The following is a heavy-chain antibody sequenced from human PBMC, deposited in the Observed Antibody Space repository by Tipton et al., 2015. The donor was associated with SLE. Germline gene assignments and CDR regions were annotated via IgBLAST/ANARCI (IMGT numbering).Heavy chain of an antibody. CDR1: GFTFSSYA. CDR3: AKFEKTTDFYLDS. CDR2: IRGGGGST. V-gene: IGHV3-23*01. Sequence: SLRLSCATSGFTFSSYALSWVRRAPGKGLEWGSAIRGGGGSTYYADFVKGRFSISIDKSKKTLFLQMNSLRVDDTATYYCAKFEKTTDFYLDSWGQGTLVSVSS. D-gene: IGHD1/OR15-1a*01. J-gene: IGHJ4*02.